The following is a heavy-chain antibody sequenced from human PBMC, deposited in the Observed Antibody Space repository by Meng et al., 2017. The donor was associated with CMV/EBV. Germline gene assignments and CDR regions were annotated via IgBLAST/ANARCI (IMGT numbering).Heavy chain of an antibody. D-gene: IGHD2-2*01. V-gene: IGHV4-30-4*08. CDR3: AREGYCSSTSCPPDYYGMDV. CDR1: GDYY. CDR2: IYYSGST. Sequence: GDYYWSWIRQPPGKGLEWIGYIYYSGSTYDNPSLKSRVTISVDTSKNQFSLKLSSVTAADTAVYYCAREGYCSSTSCPPDYYGMDVWGQGTTVTVSS. J-gene: IGHJ6*02.